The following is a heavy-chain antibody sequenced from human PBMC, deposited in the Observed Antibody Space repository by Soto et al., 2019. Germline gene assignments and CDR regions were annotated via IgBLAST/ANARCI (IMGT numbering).Heavy chain of an antibody. Sequence: GGSLRLSCAASGFTFSSYGMHWVRQAPGKGLEWVAVIWYDGSNKYYADSVKGRFTISRGNSKNTLYLQMNSLRAEDTAVYYCARDQAVRGYSYETYGMDVWGQGPTVTVSS. V-gene: IGHV3-33*01. J-gene: IGHJ6*02. CDR3: ARDQAVRGYSYETYGMDV. D-gene: IGHD5-18*01. CDR2: IWYDGSNK. CDR1: GFTFSSYG.